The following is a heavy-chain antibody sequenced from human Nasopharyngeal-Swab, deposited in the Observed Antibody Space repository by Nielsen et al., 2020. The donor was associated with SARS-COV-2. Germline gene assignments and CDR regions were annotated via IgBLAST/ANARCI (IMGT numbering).Heavy chain of an antibody. J-gene: IGHJ4*02. CDR1: GFTFSIYT. Sequence: GESLKISCAASGFTFSIYTMNWVRQAPGKGLEWVSAISSSGDYIYHAASVKGRFTISRDNAKNSVYLQMNSLRAEETAVYYCARDTPAMFDYWGQGMLVTVSS. CDR2: ISSSGDYI. V-gene: IGHV3-21*01. CDR3: ARDTPAMFDY.